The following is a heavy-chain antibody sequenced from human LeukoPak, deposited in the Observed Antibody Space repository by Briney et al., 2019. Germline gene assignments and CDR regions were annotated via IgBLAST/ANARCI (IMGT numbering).Heavy chain of an antibody. CDR3: AKNLRDHDAFDI. D-gene: IGHD4-17*01. V-gene: IGHV4-4*07. CDR1: GGSISSYY. Sequence: SETLSLTCTVSGGSISSYYWSWIRQPAGKGLEWIGRIHTSGSTNYNPSLKSRVTMSVDTSKNQFSLKLSSVTAADTAVYYCAKNLRDHDAFDIWGQGTMVTVSS. CDR2: IHTSGST. J-gene: IGHJ3*02.